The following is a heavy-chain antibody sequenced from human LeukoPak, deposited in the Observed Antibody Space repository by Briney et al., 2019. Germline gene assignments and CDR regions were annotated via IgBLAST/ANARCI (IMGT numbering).Heavy chain of an antibody. CDR3: ARTVGATKADY. V-gene: IGHV1-8*02. J-gene: IGHJ4*02. D-gene: IGHD1-26*01. CDR2: MNSNSGST. Sequence: ASVKVSCKASGYTFTSYGISWVRQATGQGLEWMGWMNSNSGSTGYAQKFQGRVTMTRNTSISTAYMELSSLRSEDTAVYYCARTVGATKADYWGQGTLVTVSS. CDR1: GYTFTSYG.